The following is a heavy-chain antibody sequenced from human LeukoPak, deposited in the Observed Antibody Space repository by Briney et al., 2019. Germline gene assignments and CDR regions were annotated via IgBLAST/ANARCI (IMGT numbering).Heavy chain of an antibody. Sequence: GGSLRLSCAASGFTFSSYSMNWVRQAPGKGLEWVSSISSSSSYIYYADSVKGRFTISRDNAKNSLYLQMNSLRAEDTAVYYCATVRGYQLLSDAFDIWGQGTMVTVSS. CDR1: GFTFSSYS. V-gene: IGHV3-21*01. J-gene: IGHJ3*02. D-gene: IGHD2-2*01. CDR2: ISSSSSYI. CDR3: ATVRGYQLLSDAFDI.